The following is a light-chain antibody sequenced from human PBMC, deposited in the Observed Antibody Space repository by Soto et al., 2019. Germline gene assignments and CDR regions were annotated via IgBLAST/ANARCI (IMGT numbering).Light chain of an antibody. Sequence: EIVMTHSPATLSVSPGERATLSCRSSQRILFSLAWYKQKPVQAPRLLCSGASTRATGIPARFSGSGSGKEFTLTISSLQSEDFAVYYCQQYYAWPPLTFGGGTKVEIK. CDR2: GAS. CDR3: QQYYAWPPLT. CDR1: QRILFS. J-gene: IGKJ4*01. V-gene: IGKV3-15*01.